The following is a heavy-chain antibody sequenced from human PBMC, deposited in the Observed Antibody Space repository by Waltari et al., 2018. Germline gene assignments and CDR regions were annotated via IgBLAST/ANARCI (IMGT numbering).Heavy chain of an antibody. CDR2: INGDGGST. D-gene: IGHD2-2*01. V-gene: IGHV3-74*01. Sequence: EVQLVESGGGLVQPGGSLRLSCPASGVTFSSSWLNWVRQSPGKGLVWVSRINGDGGSTSYADSVKGRFTISRDNANNTLYLQMNSLRAEDTAVYYCTRTRYCSTTNCQVDWFDPWGQGTLVTVSS. CDR1: GVTFSSSW. J-gene: IGHJ5*02. CDR3: TRTRYCSTTNCQVDWFDP.